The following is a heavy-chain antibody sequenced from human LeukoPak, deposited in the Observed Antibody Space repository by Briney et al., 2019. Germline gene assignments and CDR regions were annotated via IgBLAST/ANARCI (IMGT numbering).Heavy chain of an antibody. V-gene: IGHV3-53*01. CDR2: IYSGGNT. J-gene: IGHJ6*03. CDR1: GFTVSINS. Sequence: GGSLRLSCTVSGFTVSINSMSRVRQAPGKGLEWVSFIYSGGNTHYSDSVKGRFTISRDNSKNTLYLQMNSLRAEDTAVYYCARLRGGSSWYSSLDYYMDIWAKGTTVTISS. CDR3: ARLRGGSSWYSSLDYYMDI. D-gene: IGHD6-13*01.